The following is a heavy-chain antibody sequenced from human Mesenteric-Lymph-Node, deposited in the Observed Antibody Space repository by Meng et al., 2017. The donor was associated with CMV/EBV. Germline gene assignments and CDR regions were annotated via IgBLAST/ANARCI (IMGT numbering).Heavy chain of an antibody. J-gene: IGHJ4*02. CDR1: GYIISSYNSA. V-gene: IGHV6-1*01. CDR3: AYFGDLPPLW. Sequence: QLQPAGTVMMKSSQTLSVTVTILGYIISSYNSAWNWIRQSPSRGLEWLGRTYYRSESYNDYAVSVKSRISVILDTYKDLLSLHLNFVTPEDTAVYYCAYFGDLPPLWWGQGTLVTVFS. D-gene: IGHD3-16*01. CDR2: TYYRSESYN.